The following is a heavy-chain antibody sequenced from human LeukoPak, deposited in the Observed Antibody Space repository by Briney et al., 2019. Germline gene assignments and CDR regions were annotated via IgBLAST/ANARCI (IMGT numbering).Heavy chain of an antibody. J-gene: IGHJ3*01. CDR1: VFTFNNYA. CDR3: AEVSGSWF. Sequence: GGSLRLSCAASVFTFNNYAMSWVRQAPGKGLEWVSTISDNVGSTYYADSVKGRFTISRDNSKNTLYLQMNSLRAEDTAVYYCAEVSGSWFWGQGTMVTVSS. V-gene: IGHV3-23*01. CDR2: ISDNVGST. D-gene: IGHD6-13*01.